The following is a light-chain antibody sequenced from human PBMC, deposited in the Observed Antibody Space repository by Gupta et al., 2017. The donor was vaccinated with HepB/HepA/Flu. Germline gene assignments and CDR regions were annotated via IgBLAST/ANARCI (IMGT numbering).Light chain of an antibody. J-gene: IGLJ2*01. Sequence: QSALSQPASGSGAPGKSITIGCTGTSSDVGGYNHVSWYQQHPGKAPKFMIYDVSNRPSGVSNLFSGSKSGNTASLTISGLQAEDEADYYCSSYTSSSTLVVFGGGTKLTVL. V-gene: IGLV2-14*01. CDR3: SSYTSSSTLVV. CDR1: SSDVGGYNH. CDR2: DVS.